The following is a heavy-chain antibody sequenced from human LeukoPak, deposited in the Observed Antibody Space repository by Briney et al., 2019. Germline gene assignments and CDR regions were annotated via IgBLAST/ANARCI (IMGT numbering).Heavy chain of an antibody. CDR2: IYPGDSDT. CDR3: ARSPPYRYNWNDDYFDY. Sequence: GESLKISCKGSGYSFTSCWIGWVRQMPGKGLEWMGIIYPGDSDTRYSPSFQGQVTISADKSISTAYLQWSSLKASDTAMYYCARSPPYRYNWNDDYFDYWGQGTLVTVSS. CDR1: GYSFTSCW. V-gene: IGHV5-51*01. J-gene: IGHJ4*02. D-gene: IGHD1-20*01.